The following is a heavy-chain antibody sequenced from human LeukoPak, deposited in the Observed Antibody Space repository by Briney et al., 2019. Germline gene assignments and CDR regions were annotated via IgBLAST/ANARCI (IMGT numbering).Heavy chain of an antibody. V-gene: IGHV4-59*01. Sequence: SETLSLTCTVSGASINSLYWNWIRQLPGKGLEWIGYIHYSGITNYNPSFNSRVTISLDTSKNQFSLKLTSVTAADMAVYYCARGSRAVTTSSNIHPYYFDYWGQGTLVTVSS. CDR2: IHYSGIT. CDR1: GASINSLY. J-gene: IGHJ4*02. D-gene: IGHD4-17*01. CDR3: ARGSRAVTTSSNIHPYYFDY.